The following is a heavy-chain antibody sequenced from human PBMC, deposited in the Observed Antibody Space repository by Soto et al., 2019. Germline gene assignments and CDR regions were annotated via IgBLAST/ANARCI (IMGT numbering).Heavy chain of an antibody. Sequence: SETLSLTCTVSGASISGFYWSWIRKSAGKGLEWIGRIYATGTTDYNPSLKSRVMTSVDTSKKQFSLKLRSVTAADTAVYYCVRDGTKTLRDWFDPWGQGISVTVSS. D-gene: IGHD1-1*01. CDR2: IYATGTT. CDR1: GASISGFY. V-gene: IGHV4-4*07. J-gene: IGHJ5*02. CDR3: VRDGTKTLRDWFDP.